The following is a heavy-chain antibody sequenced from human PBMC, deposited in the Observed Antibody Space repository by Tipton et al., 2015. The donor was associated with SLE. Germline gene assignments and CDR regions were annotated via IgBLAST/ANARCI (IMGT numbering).Heavy chain of an antibody. V-gene: IGHV3-7*01. J-gene: IGHJ4*02. D-gene: IGHD6-19*01. CDR1: GFTFNTYW. CDR3: ATEQFKYFDS. CDR2: IKEDGSEK. Sequence: SLRLSCTASGFTFNTYWMSWVRQAPGKGPEWVANIKEDGSEKYYVDSVKGRFTISRDNAENSLYLQMSSLRVEDTAMYYCATEQFKYFDSWGQGTLVTVSS.